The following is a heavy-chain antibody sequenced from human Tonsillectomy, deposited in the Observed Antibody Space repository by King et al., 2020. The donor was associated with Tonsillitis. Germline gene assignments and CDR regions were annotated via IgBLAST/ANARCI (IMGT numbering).Heavy chain of an antibody. CDR3: ADLNDYDDYVRRY. J-gene: IGHJ4*02. V-gene: IGHV3-23*04. CDR2: ISGSGTST. Sequence: VQLVESGGGLVQPGGSLRLSCAASGFSFSVYDMNWVRQAPGKGLEWVSLISGSGTSTYYADSVKGRFTISRDNSKNTLYLQMTSLRAEDPAVYYCADLNDYDDYVRRYWGQGPLVTVSS. CDR1: GFSFSVYD. D-gene: IGHD4-17*01.